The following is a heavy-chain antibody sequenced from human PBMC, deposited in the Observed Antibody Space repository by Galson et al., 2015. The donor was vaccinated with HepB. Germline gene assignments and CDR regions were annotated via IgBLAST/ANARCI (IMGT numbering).Heavy chain of an antibody. CDR2: ISASGGSR. V-gene: IGHV3-23*01. Sequence: SLRLSCAVSGVTFNDYAMNWVRQAPGEGLEWVADISASGGSRDYVDSVKGRFTVSRDNSKNTVYLQMNSLRVEDTATYYCAKGYCSVTTCYYDYWGQGTQVSVSS. J-gene: IGHJ4*02. CDR1: GVTFNDYA. D-gene: IGHD2-2*01. CDR3: AKGYCSVTTCYYDY.